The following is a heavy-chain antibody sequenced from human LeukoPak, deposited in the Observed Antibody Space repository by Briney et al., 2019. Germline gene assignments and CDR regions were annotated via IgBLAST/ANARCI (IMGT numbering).Heavy chain of an antibody. CDR3: AREANYYGSGGLLDV. V-gene: IGHV3-53*04. Sequence: GGSLRLSCAASGLTVSSTYMSRVRQAPGKGLEWVSVIYSGYNTDYADSVKGRFTISRHNSKNTLYLQMNSLRVEDTAIYYCAREANYYGSGGLLDVWGQGTTVSVSS. CDR2: IYSGYNT. J-gene: IGHJ6*02. CDR1: GLTVSSTY. D-gene: IGHD3-10*01.